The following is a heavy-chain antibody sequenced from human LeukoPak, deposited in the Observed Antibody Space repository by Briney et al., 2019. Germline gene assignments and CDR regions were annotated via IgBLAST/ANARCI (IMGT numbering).Heavy chain of an antibody. D-gene: IGHD3-16*02. V-gene: IGHV3-23*01. CDR3: AKDLESLIVGWHPGALCDY. J-gene: IGHJ4*02. CDR1: GFTFSSYA. CDR2: ISGSGGST. Sequence: PGGSLRLSCAASGFTFSSYAMSWVRQAPGKGLEWVSAISGSGGSTYYADSVKGRFTISRDNSKNTLYLQMNSLRAEDTAVYYCAKDLESLIVGWHPGALCDYWGQGTLVTVSS.